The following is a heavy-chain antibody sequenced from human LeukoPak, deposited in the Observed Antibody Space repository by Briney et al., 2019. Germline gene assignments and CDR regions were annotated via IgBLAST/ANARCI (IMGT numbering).Heavy chain of an antibody. Sequence: GRSLRLSCTASGFSFSAYGMHWVRQAPGKGLEWVAVIWYDGSSQYYADSVKGRFTISRDNSKNTLFLQMNSLRAEDTAVYYCARDPTQYTTAWYSDYWGQGTLVTVSS. V-gene: IGHV3-33*01. CDR3: ARDPTQYTTAWYSDY. J-gene: IGHJ4*02. D-gene: IGHD1-26*01. CDR2: IWYDGSSQ. CDR1: GFSFSAYG.